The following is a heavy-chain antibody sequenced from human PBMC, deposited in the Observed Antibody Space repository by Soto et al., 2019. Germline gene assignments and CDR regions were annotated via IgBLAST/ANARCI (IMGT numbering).Heavy chain of an antibody. D-gene: IGHD1-1*01. Sequence: QVQLVQSGAEVKKPGSSVKVSCKASGGTFSSYTISWVRQAPGQGLEWMGRIIPILGIANYAQKFQGRVTXTXDXXTSTAYMELSSLRSEDTAVYYCARVGTRGINWFAPWGQGTLVTVSS. CDR2: IIPILGIA. CDR3: ARVGTRGINWFAP. V-gene: IGHV1-69*02. CDR1: GGTFSSYT. J-gene: IGHJ5*02.